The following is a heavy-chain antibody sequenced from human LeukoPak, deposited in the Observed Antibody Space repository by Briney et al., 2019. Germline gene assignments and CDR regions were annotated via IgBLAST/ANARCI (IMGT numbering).Heavy chain of an antibody. CDR1: GFTFSSFA. CDR3: AKEGTYNNFWSGYFH. CDR2: VTGSGSVTSST. D-gene: IGHD3-3*01. V-gene: IGHV3-23*01. Sequence: PGGSLRLSCAASGFTFSSFAMSWVRQAPGKGLEWVSSVTGSGSVTSSTYYADSVKGRFTISRDNSKNTLYLQMNSLRAEDTALYYCAKEGTYNNFWSGYFHWSQGALVTVSS. J-gene: IGHJ4*02.